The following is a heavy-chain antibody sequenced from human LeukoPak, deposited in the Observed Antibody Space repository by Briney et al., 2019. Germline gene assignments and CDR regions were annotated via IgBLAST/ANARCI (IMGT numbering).Heavy chain of an antibody. CDR3: AKDRAPELLWFGDGDYFDY. J-gene: IGHJ4*02. D-gene: IGHD3-10*01. V-gene: IGHV3-23*01. CDR1: GFTFSNYA. Sequence: GGSLRLSCAAAGFTFSNYAMTWVRQAPGKELEWVSAISGSGGSTYYADSVKGRFTISRDNSKNTLYLQMNSLRAVDTAVYYCAKDRAPELLWFGDGDYFDYWGQGTLVTVSS. CDR2: ISGSGGST.